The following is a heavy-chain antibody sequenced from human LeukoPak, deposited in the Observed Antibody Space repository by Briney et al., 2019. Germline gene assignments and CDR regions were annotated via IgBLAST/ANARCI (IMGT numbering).Heavy chain of an antibody. V-gene: IGHV1-2*02. D-gene: IGHD3-22*01. Sequence: ASVKVSCKASGYTFTGYYMHWVRQAPGQGLEWMGWINPNSGGTNYAQKFQGRVTMTRDTSTSTAYMELSRLTSDDTAVYYCATSTHYYDSSGYHPLDYWGQGTLVTVSS. CDR3: ATSTHYYDSSGYHPLDY. CDR2: INPNSGGT. CDR1: GYTFTGYY. J-gene: IGHJ4*02.